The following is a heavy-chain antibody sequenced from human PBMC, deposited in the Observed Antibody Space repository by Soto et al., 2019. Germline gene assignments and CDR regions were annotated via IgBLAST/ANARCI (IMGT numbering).Heavy chain of an antibody. CDR2: IWYDGSNK. D-gene: IGHD6-13*01. J-gene: IGHJ3*02. CDR1: GFTFSSYG. Sequence: GGSLRLSCAASGFTFSSYGMHWVRQAPGKGLEWVAVIWYDGSNKYYADSVKGRFTISRDNSKNTLYLQMNSLRAEDTAVYYCARGAIAAAVHDAFDIWGQGTMVTVSS. V-gene: IGHV3-33*01. CDR3: ARGAIAAAVHDAFDI.